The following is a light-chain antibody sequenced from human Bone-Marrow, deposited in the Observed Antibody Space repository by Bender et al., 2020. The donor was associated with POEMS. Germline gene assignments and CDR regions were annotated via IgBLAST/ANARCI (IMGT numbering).Light chain of an antibody. V-gene: IGLV2-14*03. CDR1: SSDIGGYNY. CDR2: DVN. J-gene: IGLJ3*02. Sequence: QSALTQPASVSGSPGQSITISCTGTSSDIGGYNYVSWYQQHPGKAPKLMILDVNNRPSGGSNRFSGSKSGNTASLTISGLQAEDEADYFCISYTSSSTLVFGGGTKLTVL. CDR3: ISYTSSSTLV.